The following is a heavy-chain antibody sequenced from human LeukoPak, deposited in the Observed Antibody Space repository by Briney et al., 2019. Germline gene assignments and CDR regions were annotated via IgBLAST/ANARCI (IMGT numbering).Heavy chain of an antibody. CDR2: IYYSGNS. D-gene: IGHD4/OR15-4a*01. Sequence: SETLSLTCTVSGGSISGYYWSWIRQPPGKGLEWIGYIYYSGNSNYNPSLKGRVTISMDTSKNQFSLKLSSVTAADTAVYYCARYSYGGSYFDYWGQGTLVTVSS. CDR1: GGSISGYY. J-gene: IGHJ4*02. V-gene: IGHV4-59*08. CDR3: ARYSYGGSYFDY.